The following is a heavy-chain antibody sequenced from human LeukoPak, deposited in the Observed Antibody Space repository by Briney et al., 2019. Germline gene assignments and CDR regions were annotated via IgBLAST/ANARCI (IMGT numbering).Heavy chain of an antibody. D-gene: IGHD1-26*01. J-gene: IGHJ4*02. CDR2: ISYDGSNK. CDR3: AKDRWDRDPSYFDY. Sequence: PGRSLRLSCAASGFTFSSYAMHWVRQAPGKGLEWVAVISYDGSNKYYADSVKGRFTISRDNAKNSLYLQMNSLRAEDTALYYCAKDRWDRDPSYFDYWGQGTLVTVSS. V-gene: IGHV3-30-3*01. CDR1: GFTFSSYA.